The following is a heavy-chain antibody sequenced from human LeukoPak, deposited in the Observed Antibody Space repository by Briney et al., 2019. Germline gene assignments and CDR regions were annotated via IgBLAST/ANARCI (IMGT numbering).Heavy chain of an antibody. Sequence: GGSLRLSCAASGFTFRNYEMNWVRQAQGQGLEWVSYISNSGSTIYYADSVRGRFTISRDNAKNSLYLKMNSLRAEDTAVYYCARESGYYLDYWGQGTLVAVSS. J-gene: IGHJ4*02. CDR1: GFTFRNYE. CDR2: ISNSGSTI. CDR3: ARESGYYLDY. D-gene: IGHD3-3*01. V-gene: IGHV3-48*03.